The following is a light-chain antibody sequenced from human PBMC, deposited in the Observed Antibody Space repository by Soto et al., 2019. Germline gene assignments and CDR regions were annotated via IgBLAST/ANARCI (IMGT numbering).Light chain of an antibody. J-gene: IGKJ2*01. Sequence: EIVMTQSPATLSVSPGERATISCRASQSVSSNLAWYQQKPGQAPRLLIYGASTRATGIPARFSGSGSGTELTITISRLQSEDFAVYYCQQYNNWPPAYTFGQGTKLEIK. V-gene: IGKV3-15*01. CDR3: QQYNNWPPAYT. CDR2: GAS. CDR1: QSVSSN.